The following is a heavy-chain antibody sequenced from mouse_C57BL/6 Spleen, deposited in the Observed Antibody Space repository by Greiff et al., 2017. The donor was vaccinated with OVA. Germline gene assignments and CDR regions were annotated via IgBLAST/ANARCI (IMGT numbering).Heavy chain of an antibody. D-gene: IGHD1-1*01. CDR1: GFSLTSYG. CDR3: AKNEDGSFSYAMDY. J-gene: IGHJ4*01. V-gene: IGHV2-5*01. CDR2: IWRGGST. Sequence: VQLQQSGPGLVQPSQRLSITCTVSGFSLTSYGVHWVRQSPGKGLEWLGVIWRGGSTDYNAAFMSRLSITKDTSKSQVFFKMNSLQADDTAIYYCAKNEDGSFSYAMDYWGQGTSVTVSS.